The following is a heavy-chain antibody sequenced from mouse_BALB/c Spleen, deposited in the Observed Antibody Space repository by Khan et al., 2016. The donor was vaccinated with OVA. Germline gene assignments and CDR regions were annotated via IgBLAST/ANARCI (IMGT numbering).Heavy chain of an antibody. J-gene: IGHJ2*01. CDR3: ARICGGDFDY. Sequence: EVQLQESGPGLVKPSQSLSLTCTVTGYSITSDYAWNWIRQFPGNKLEWMGYISYSGNTKYNPSLKRRISITRATSKHQYFLQLNSVTTEDTTTYCCARICGGDFDYWGQGTTLTVSS. CDR1: GYSITSDYA. V-gene: IGHV3-2*02. CDR2: ISYSGNT.